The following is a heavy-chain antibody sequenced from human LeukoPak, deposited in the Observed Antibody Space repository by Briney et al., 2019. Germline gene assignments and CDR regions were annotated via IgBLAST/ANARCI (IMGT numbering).Heavy chain of an antibody. V-gene: IGHV4-4*02. Sequence: SETLSLTCAVSGGSISSDKWWTWVRQPPGRGLEWIGEVHHRKNSNYSPSLKSRVTISVDTSKNQFSLKLSSVTAADTAVYYCVRTSLGLTGLPESGYYFDYWGQGTLVTVSS. CDR1: GGSISSDKW. CDR2: VHHRKNS. J-gene: IGHJ4*02. CDR3: VRTSLGLTGLPESGYYFDY. D-gene: IGHD1-14*01.